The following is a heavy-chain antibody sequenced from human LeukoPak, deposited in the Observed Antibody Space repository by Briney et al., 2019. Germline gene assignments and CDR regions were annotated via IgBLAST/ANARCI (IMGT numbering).Heavy chain of an antibody. CDR1: GGSFSGYY. V-gene: IGHV4-34*01. CDR2: INHSGST. Sequence: RPSETLSLTCAVYGGSFSGYYWSWIRQPPGKGLEWIGEINHSGSTNYNPSLKSRVTISVDTSKNQFSLKLSSVTAADTAVYYCARRYYYGSGSYYIRPEYYMDVWGKGTTVTISS. D-gene: IGHD3-10*01. CDR3: ARRYYYGSGSYYIRPEYYMDV. J-gene: IGHJ6*03.